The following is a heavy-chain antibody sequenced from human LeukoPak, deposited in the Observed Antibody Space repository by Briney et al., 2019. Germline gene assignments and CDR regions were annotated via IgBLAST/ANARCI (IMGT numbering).Heavy chain of an antibody. CDR3: ARGNYYDSSGYRLWGYYFDY. CDR1: GGSFSGYY. J-gene: IGHJ4*02. CDR2: INHSGST. Sequence: SETLSLTCAVYGGSFSGYYWSWIRQPPGKGLEWIGEINHSGSTNYNPSLKSRVTILVDTSKNQFSLKLSSVTAADTAVYYCARGNYYDSSGYRLWGYYFDYWGQGTLVTVSS. D-gene: IGHD3-22*01. V-gene: IGHV4-34*01.